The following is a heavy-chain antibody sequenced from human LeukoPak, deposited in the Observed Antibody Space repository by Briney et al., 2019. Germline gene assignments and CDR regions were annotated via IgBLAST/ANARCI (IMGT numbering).Heavy chain of an antibody. CDR3: AKVVGLSAEYFHH. V-gene: IGHV3-23*01. CDR1: GFTFSSYG. Sequence: GGSLRLSCAASGFTFSSYGMHWVRQAPGKGLEWVSDVSHSGDRTYYADSVKGRFTTSRDNSKNTVYLQMNSLRAEDAAVYYCAKVVGLSAEYFHHWGQGTLVTVSS. D-gene: IGHD2/OR15-2a*01. J-gene: IGHJ1*01. CDR2: VSHSGDRT.